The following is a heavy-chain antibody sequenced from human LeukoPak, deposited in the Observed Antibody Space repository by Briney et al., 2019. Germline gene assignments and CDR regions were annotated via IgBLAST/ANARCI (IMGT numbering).Heavy chain of an antibody. D-gene: IGHD2-15*01. CDR1: GFTFGDYA. J-gene: IGHJ4*02. CDR3: TRGYGSHAY. V-gene: IGHV3-49*04. Sequence: PGGSLRLSCTASGFTFGDYAMSWVRQAPGKGLEWVGFIRSKAYGGTTEYAASVKGRFTISRDDSKSIAYLQMNSLKTEDTAVYYCTRGYGSHAYWGQGTLVTVSS. CDR2: IRSKAYGGTT.